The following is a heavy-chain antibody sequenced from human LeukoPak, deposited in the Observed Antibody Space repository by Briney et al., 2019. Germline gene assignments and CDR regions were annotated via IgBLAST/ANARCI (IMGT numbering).Heavy chain of an antibody. Sequence: GGSLRLSCAASGFTFDDYTMHWVRQAPGKGLEWVSLISWDGGSTYYADSVKGRFTISRDNSKNSLYLQMNSLRAEDTALYYCARALSGGNYYYYYMDVWGKGTTVTVSS. CDR3: ARALSGGNYYYYYMDV. CDR1: GFTFDDYT. V-gene: IGHV3-43*01. J-gene: IGHJ6*03. D-gene: IGHD3-10*02. CDR2: ISWDGGST.